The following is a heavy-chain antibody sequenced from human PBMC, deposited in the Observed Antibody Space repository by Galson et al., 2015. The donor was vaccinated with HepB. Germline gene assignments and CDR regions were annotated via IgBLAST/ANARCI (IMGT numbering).Heavy chain of an antibody. Sequence: SVKVSCKVSGYSFNSYALHRVRQAPGQRLEWVGWINAGNGNTRSSQKFQGRVTITSDTSASTVYLELSSLRPEDTAIYYCAGGDYDILTGYYVASFDVWGQGTMVTVSS. CDR3: AGGDYDILTGYYVASFDV. V-gene: IGHV1-3*01. CDR1: GYSFNSYA. CDR2: INAGNGNT. J-gene: IGHJ3*01. D-gene: IGHD3-9*01.